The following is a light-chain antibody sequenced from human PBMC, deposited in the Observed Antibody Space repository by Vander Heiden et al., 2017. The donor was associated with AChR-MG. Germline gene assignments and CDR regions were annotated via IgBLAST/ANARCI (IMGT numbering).Light chain of an antibody. V-gene: IGKV3-15*01. CDR3: QQYNNWPPYT. CDR2: GAS. CDR1: QSVSSN. Sequence: EILMTQCPATLSVSPGERATLSCRAGQSVSSNLAWYQQKPGHAPRLLIYGASTRTTGSPARFSGSGSGTEFTLTISSLQSEDFAVYYCQQYNNWPPYTFGQGTKLEIK. J-gene: IGKJ2*01.